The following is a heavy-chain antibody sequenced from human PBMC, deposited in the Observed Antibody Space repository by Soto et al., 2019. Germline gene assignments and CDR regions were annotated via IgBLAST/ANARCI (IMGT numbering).Heavy chain of an antibody. D-gene: IGHD5-12*01. Sequence: QVQLVESGGGVVQPGRSLRLSCAASGFTFSTYGIHWVCQAPGKGLEWVAAIFYDGSRKFYTDSVKGRFTISRDNSKTTVYLQMNGLRAEDTAVYYCARDQAEIVAAPIDGNALSNWFDPWGQGTRVTVSS. CDR1: GFTFSTYG. CDR2: IFYDGSRK. V-gene: IGHV3-33*01. J-gene: IGHJ5*02. CDR3: ARDQAEIVAAPIDGNALSNWFDP.